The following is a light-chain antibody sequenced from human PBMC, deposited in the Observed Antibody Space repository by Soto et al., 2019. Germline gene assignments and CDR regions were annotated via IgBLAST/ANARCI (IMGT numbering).Light chain of an antibody. CDR1: QSVSSN. V-gene: IGKV3-15*01. Sequence: EIVMTQSPATLSVSPGERATLSCRASQSVSSNLAWYQQKPGQAPRLLIYGASTRVTGIPARFSGSGSGTEFTLTISSLQSEEFAVYYCQQYNNWYTFGQGTKLGTFDQGTKLEIK. J-gene: IGKJ2*01. CDR3: QQYNNWYTFGQGTKLGT. CDR2: GAS.